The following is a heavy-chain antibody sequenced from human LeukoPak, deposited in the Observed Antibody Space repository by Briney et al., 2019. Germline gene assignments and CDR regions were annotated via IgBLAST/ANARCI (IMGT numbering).Heavy chain of an antibody. Sequence: GGSLRLSCAASGFTFDDYAMHWVRQAPGKGLEWVSGISWNSGSIGYADSVKGRFTISRDNAKNSLYLQMNSLRAEDMALYDCAKGFYGDYVSGFDYWGQGTLVTVSS. J-gene: IGHJ4*02. CDR3: AKGFYGDYVSGFDY. V-gene: IGHV3-9*03. CDR1: GFTFDDYA. CDR2: ISWNSGSI. D-gene: IGHD4-17*01.